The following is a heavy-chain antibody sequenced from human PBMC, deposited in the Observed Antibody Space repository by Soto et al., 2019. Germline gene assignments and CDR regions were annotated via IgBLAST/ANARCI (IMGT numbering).Heavy chain of an antibody. CDR1: GASISSAGYY. D-gene: IGHD6-13*01. CDR2: IYPSGST. V-gene: IGHV4-31*03. Sequence: SETLSLTCTVSGASISSAGYYWSWIRQHPGKGLEWIGYIYPSGSTYYNPSLKSRVNISLDTSKNQFSLKVSSVTVADTAVYYCSRIIAAASNWFDPWGQGALVTVSS. CDR3: SRIIAAASNWFDP. J-gene: IGHJ5*02.